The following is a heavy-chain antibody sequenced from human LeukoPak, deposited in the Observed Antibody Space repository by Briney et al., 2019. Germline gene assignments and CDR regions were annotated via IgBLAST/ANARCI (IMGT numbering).Heavy chain of an antibody. CDR1: GFTFSSYA. J-gene: IGHJ4*02. CDR3: AKADSSSWYWNFDY. V-gene: IGHV3-23*01. D-gene: IGHD6-13*01. Sequence: PGGFLRLSCAASGFTFSSYAMSWVRQAPGKGLEWVSAISGSGGSTYYADSVKGRFTISRDNSKNTLYLQMNSLRAEDTAVHYCAKADSSSWYWNFDYWGQGTLVTVSS. CDR2: ISGSGGST.